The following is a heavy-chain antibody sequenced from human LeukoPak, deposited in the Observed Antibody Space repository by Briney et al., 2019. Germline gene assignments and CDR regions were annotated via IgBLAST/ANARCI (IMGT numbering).Heavy chain of an antibody. CDR2: INPNSGGT. J-gene: IGHJ4*02. Sequence: VASVKVSCKASGYTFTGYYMHWVRQAPGQGLEWMGWINPNSGGTNYAQKFQGRVTMTRDTSISTAYMELSRLRSDDTAVYYCARDADALVGALHYWGQGTLVTVSS. D-gene: IGHD1-26*01. CDR1: GYTFTGYY. CDR3: ARDADALVGALHY. V-gene: IGHV1-2*02.